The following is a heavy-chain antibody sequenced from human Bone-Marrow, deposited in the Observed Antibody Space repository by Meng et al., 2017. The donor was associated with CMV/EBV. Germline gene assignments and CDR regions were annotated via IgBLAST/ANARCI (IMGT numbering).Heavy chain of an antibody. CDR1: GYTFTGYY. CDR2: INPNSGGT. V-gene: IGHV1-2*02. Sequence: SCSASGYTFTGYYLHWVRQAPGQGLEWMGWINPNSGGTNYAQKFQGRVTMTRDTSISTAYMELSRLGSDDTAVYYCARDQRRTPSDYWGQGTLVTVSS. D-gene: IGHD1-1*01. CDR3: ARDQRRTPSDY. J-gene: IGHJ4*02.